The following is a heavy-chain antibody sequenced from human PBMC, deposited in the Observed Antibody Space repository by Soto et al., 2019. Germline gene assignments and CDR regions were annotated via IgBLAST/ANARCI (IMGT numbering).Heavy chain of an antibody. J-gene: IGHJ4*02. CDR3: ARDVSTGRGDFFES. Sequence: QVHLQESGPGLAKPSETLSLTCTISGASMNNYYWRWIRQSPGGRVGWIVRMYASGGSTYNPALHGRSLLSVDMSKNQFSVALAAGTAADKAVYFCARDVSTGRGDFFESWGQGTLVTVAS. D-gene: IGHD1-1*01. CDR1: GASMNNYY. V-gene: IGHV4-4*07. CDR2: MYASGGS.